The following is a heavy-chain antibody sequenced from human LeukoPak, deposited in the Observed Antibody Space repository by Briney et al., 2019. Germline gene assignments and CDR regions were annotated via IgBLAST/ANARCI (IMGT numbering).Heavy chain of an antibody. J-gene: IGHJ4*02. CDR3: ATIRESYSSGWYAGSGDY. CDR1: GGSFSGYY. Sequence: PSETLSLTCAVYGGSFSGYYWSWIRQPPGKGLEWSGEINHSGSTNYNPSLKSRVTISVDTSKNQFSLKLSSVTAADTAVYYCATIRESYSSGWYAGSGDYWGQGTLVTVSS. CDR2: INHSGST. D-gene: IGHD6-19*01. V-gene: IGHV4-34*01.